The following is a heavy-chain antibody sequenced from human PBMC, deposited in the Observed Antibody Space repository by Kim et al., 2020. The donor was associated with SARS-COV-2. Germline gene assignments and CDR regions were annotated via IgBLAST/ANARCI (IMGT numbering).Heavy chain of an antibody. D-gene: IGHD3-16*02. CDR1: GGSFSGYY. J-gene: IGHJ4*02. CDR3: ARGLKNDYVWGSYRPFGY. CDR2: INHSGST. Sequence: SETLSLTCAVYGGSFSGYYWSWIRQPPGKGLEWIGEINHSGSTNYNPSLKSRVTISVDTSKNQFSLKLSSVTAADTAVYYCARGLKNDYVWGSYRPFGYWGQGTLVTVSS. V-gene: IGHV4-34*01.